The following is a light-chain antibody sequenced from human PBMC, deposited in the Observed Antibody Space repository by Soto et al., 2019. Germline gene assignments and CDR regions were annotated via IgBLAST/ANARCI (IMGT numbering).Light chain of an antibody. CDR1: SSDVGGYNY. CDR3: SSYTSSSTYV. Sequence: QSVLTQPASVSGSPGQSITISCTGTSSDVGGYNYVSWYQQHPGKAPKLMIYEVSNRPSGVSNRFSGSKSGNTASLTISGLQAEVEADYYCSSYTSSSTYVFXTGTKVTVL. CDR2: EVS. V-gene: IGLV2-14*01. J-gene: IGLJ1*01.